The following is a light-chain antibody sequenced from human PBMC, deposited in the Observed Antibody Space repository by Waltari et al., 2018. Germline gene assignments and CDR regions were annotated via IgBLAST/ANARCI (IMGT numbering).Light chain of an antibody. CDR1: SFNIGSNP. Sequence: QSVLTQPPSASGTLGQRVAISCSGSSFNIGSNPVNWYQQLPRTAPKLLIYNNNQLPSVVPDRFSGSKSGTSASLAISGLQSEDESDYYCAVWDDSLNGVVFGGGTKLTVL. CDR2: NNN. J-gene: IGLJ2*01. CDR3: AVWDDSLNGVV. V-gene: IGLV1-44*01.